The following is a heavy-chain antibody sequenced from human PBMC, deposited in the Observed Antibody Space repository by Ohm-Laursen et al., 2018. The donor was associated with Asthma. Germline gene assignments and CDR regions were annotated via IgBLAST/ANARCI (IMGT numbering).Heavy chain of an antibody. V-gene: IGHV3-33*01. CDR1: GFTFSSYG. CDR3: ARDPFCGGGDCYSGFDY. Sequence: SLRLSCAASGFTFSSYGMHWVRQAPGKGLEWVAVIWYDGSNKYYADSVKGRFTISRDNSKNTLYLQMNSLRADDTAVYYCARDPFCGGGDCYSGFDYWGQGTLVTVSS. CDR2: IWYDGSNK. D-gene: IGHD2-21*02. J-gene: IGHJ4*02.